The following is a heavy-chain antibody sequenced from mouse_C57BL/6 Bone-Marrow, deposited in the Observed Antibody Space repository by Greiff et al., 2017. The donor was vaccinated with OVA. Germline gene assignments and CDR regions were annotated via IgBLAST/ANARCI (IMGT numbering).Heavy chain of an antibody. CDR3: ARDALSFYGSSYWYFDV. V-gene: IGHV1-75*01. D-gene: IGHD1-1*01. CDR2: IFPGSGST. CDR1: GYTFTDYY. Sequence: VQLQQSGPELVKPGASVKISCKASGYTFTDYYINWVKQRPGQGLEWIGWIFPGSGSTYYNEKFKGKATLTVDKSSSTAYMLLSSLTSEDSAVYFCARDALSFYGSSYWYFDVWGTGTTVTVSS. J-gene: IGHJ1*03.